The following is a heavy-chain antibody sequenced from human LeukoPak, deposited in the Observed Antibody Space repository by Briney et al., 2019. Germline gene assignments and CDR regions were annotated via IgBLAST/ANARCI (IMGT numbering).Heavy chain of an antibody. D-gene: IGHD3-9*01. V-gene: IGHV3-15*01. Sequence: PGGSLRLSCAASGFTFSNAWMSWVRQAPGKGLEWVGRIKSKTDGGTTDYAAPVKGRFTISRDDSKNTLYLQMNSLKTEDTAVYYCTTDLRYFDWLLPDSGHTSFDPWGQGTLVTVSS. CDR1: GFTFSNAW. CDR2: IKSKTDGGTT. J-gene: IGHJ5*02. CDR3: TTDLRYFDWLLPDSGHTSFDP.